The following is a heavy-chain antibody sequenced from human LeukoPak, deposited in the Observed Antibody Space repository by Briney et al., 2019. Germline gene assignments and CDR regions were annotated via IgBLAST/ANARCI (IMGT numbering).Heavy chain of an antibody. Sequence: ASVKVSCKASGGTFSSYAISWVRQAPGQGLEWMGRIIPILGIANYAQKLQGRVTMTTDTSTSTAYMELRSLRSDDTAVYYCARVYATTMIVVVQTNWFDPWGQGTLVTVSS. D-gene: IGHD3-22*01. CDR1: GGTFSSYA. V-gene: IGHV1-69*04. CDR2: IIPILGIA. J-gene: IGHJ5*02. CDR3: ARVYATTMIVVVQTNWFDP.